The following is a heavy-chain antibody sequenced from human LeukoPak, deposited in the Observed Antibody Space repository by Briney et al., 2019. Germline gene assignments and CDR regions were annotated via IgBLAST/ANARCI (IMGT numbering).Heavy chain of an antibody. J-gene: IGHJ4*02. CDR1: GGSISGYY. Sequence: KASQTLSLTCTVSGGSISGYYWSWIRQPPGKGLEWIGYIYYSGSTNYNPSLKSRVTISVDTSKNQLSLKLTSVTAADTAVYYCARRDSSGWNYFDYWGQGTLVTVSS. CDR2: IYYSGST. CDR3: ARRDSSGWNYFDY. D-gene: IGHD6-19*01. V-gene: IGHV4-59*08.